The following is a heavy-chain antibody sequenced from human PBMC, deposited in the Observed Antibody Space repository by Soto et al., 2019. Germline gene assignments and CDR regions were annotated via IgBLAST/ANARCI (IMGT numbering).Heavy chain of an antibody. CDR3: ATLWGQD. J-gene: IGHJ4*02. D-gene: IGHD3-10*01. CDR1: GGSISSSSYY. Sequence: QLQLQESGPGLVKPSETLSLTCTVSGGSISSSSYYWGWIRQPQGKGLEWIGRIYYSGSTYYNPSLKSRVTISVDTSKNQFSLKLSSVTAAYTAVYYCATLWGQDWGQGTLVTVSS. V-gene: IGHV4-39*01. CDR2: IYYSGST.